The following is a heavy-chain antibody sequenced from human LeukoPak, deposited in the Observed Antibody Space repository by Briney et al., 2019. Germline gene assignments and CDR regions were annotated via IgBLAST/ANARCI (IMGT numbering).Heavy chain of an antibody. CDR3: ARVSSGRITIFGVVMGAFDI. V-gene: IGHV3-21*01. D-gene: IGHD3-3*01. Sequence: PGGSLRLSCAASGFTFSSYSMNWVRQAPGKGLEWVSSISSSNSHIYYADSVEGRFTISRDNAKNSLYLQMNRLRAEDTAVYYCARVSSGRITIFGVVMGAFDIWGQGTMVTVSS. CDR2: ISSSNSHI. J-gene: IGHJ3*02. CDR1: GFTFSSYS.